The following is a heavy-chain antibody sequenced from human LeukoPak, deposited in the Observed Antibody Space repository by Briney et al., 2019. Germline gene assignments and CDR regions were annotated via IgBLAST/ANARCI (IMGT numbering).Heavy chain of an antibody. D-gene: IGHD3-22*01. Sequence: GSLRLSCAASGFTFSSYAMSWIRQPPGKGLEWIGYIYYSGSTYYNPSLKSRVTISVDTSKNQFSLKLSSVTAADTAVYYCARGTPRANYYYDSSGFRDYWGQGTLVTVSS. CDR2: IYYSGST. CDR3: ARGTPRANYYYDSSGFRDY. V-gene: IGHV4-59*08. J-gene: IGHJ4*02. CDR1: GFTFSSYA.